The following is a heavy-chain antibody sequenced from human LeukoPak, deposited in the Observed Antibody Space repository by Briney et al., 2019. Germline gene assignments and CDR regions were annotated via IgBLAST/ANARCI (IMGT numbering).Heavy chain of an antibody. CDR3: ARGGRYFDWLLSKNWFDP. D-gene: IGHD3-9*01. Sequence: SETLSLTCAVYGGSFSGYYWSWIRQPPGKGLEWIGEINHSGSTNYNPSLKSRVTISVDTSKNQFSLKLSSVTAADTAVYYCARGGRYFDWLLSKNWFDPWGQGTLVTVSS. J-gene: IGHJ5*02. V-gene: IGHV4-34*01. CDR2: INHSGST. CDR1: GGSFSGYY.